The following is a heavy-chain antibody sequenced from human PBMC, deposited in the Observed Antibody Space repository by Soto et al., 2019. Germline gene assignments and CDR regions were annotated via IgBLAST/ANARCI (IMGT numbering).Heavy chain of an antibody. Sequence: ASVKVSCKASGGTFSSYTISWVRQAPGQGLEWMGRIIPILGIANYAQKFQGRVTITADKSTSTAYMELSSLRSEDTAVYYCAREVHAGYCSGGSCAQFDYWGQGTLVTVSS. V-gene: IGHV1-69*04. CDR3: AREVHAGYCSGGSCAQFDY. CDR1: GGTFSSYT. CDR2: IIPILGIA. J-gene: IGHJ4*02. D-gene: IGHD2-15*01.